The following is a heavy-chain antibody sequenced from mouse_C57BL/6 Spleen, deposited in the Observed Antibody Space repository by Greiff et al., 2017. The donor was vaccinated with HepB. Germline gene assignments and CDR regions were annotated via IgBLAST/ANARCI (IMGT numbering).Heavy chain of an antibody. D-gene: IGHD1-1*01. V-gene: IGHV5-16*01. J-gene: IGHJ2*01. CDR1: GFTFSDYY. CDR2: INYDGSST. Sequence: EVKLMESEGGLVQPGSSMKLSCTASGFTFSDYYMAWVRQVPEKGLEWVANINYDGSSTYYLDSLKSRFIISRDNAKNILYLQMSSLKSEDTATYYCARLIYHYFDYWGQGTTLTVSS. CDR3: ARLIYHYFDY.